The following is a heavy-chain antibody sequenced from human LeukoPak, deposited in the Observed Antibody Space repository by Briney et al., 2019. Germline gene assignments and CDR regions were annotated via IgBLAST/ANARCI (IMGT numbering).Heavy chain of an antibody. CDR1: GGSFSGYY. CDR2: INHSGST. J-gene: IGHJ3*02. D-gene: IGHD5-24*01. Sequence: SETLSLTCAVYGGSFSGYYWSWIRQPPGKGLEWIGEINHSGSTNYNPSLKSRVTISVDTSKNQFSLKLSSVTAADTAVYYCAGERDGYNYGAFDIWGQGTMVTVSS. V-gene: IGHV4-34*01. CDR3: AGERDGYNYGAFDI.